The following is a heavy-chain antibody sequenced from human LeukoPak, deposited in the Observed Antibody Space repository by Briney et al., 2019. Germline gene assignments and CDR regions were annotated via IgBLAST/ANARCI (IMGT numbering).Heavy chain of an antibody. CDR1: GGSISSGGYY. V-gene: IGHV4-31*03. Sequence: SETLSLTCTVSGGSISSGGYYWSWIRQHPGKGLEWIGYIYYSGSTYYNPSLKSRVTISVDTSKNQFSLKLSSVTAADTAVYYCARTRGYSGYEDFDYRGQGTLVTVSS. CDR3: ARTRGYSGYEDFDY. D-gene: IGHD5-12*01. J-gene: IGHJ4*02. CDR2: IYYSGST.